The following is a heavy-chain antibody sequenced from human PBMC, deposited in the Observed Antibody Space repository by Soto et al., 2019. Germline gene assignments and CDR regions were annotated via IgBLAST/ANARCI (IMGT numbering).Heavy chain of an antibody. V-gene: IGHV4-38-2*01. CDR1: GYSISSGYY. CDR2: IYHSGST. CDR3: ARLYCSSTSCVSGDY. Sequence: SETLSLTCAVSGYSISSGYYWGWIRQPPGKGLEWIGSIYHSGSTYYNPSLKSRVTISVDTSKNQFSLKLSSVTAADTAVYYCARLYCSSTSCVSGDYWGQGTLVTVSS. D-gene: IGHD2-2*01. J-gene: IGHJ4*02.